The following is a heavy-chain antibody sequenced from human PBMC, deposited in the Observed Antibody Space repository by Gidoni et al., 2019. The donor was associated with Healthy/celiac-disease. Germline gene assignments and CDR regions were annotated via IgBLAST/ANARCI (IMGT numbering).Heavy chain of an antibody. V-gene: IGHV3-9*01. CDR2: ISWNSGSI. CDR3: AKSEGSWYWAVDY. D-gene: IGHD6-13*01. CDR1: GFTFDDYA. Sequence: EVQLVESGGGLVQPGRSLSLSCAASGFTFDDYAMHWVRQAPGKGLEWVSGISWNSGSIGYADSVKGRFTISRDNAKNSLYLQMNSLRAEDTALYYCAKSEGSWYWAVDYWGQGTLVTVSS. J-gene: IGHJ4*02.